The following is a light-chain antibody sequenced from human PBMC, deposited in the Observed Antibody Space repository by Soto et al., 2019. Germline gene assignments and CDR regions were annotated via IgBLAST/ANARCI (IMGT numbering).Light chain of an antibody. CDR1: QSVTSN. CDR2: DTS. Sequence: EILMTQSPATLSVSPGERATLXXRASQSVTSNLAWYQQKPGQAPRLVXYDTSTRATGIPARFSGSGSGTEFTLTISSLQSEDFAVYYCQQYSSWPPFTFGQGTRLEIK. CDR3: QQYSSWPPFT. J-gene: IGKJ5*01. V-gene: IGKV3-15*01.